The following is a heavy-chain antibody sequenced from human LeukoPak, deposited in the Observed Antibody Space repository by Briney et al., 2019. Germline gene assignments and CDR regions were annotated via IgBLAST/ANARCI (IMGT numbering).Heavy chain of an antibody. CDR2: ISWNSGSI. V-gene: IGHV3-9*01. Sequence: GGSLRLSCAASGFTFDDYAMHWVRQAPGKGLEWVSGISWNSGSIGYADSVKGRFTVSRDNAKNSLYLQMNSLRAEDTALYYCARVHSSGWSGAYYWGQGTLVTVSS. CDR1: GFTFDDYA. CDR3: ARVHSSGWSGAYY. D-gene: IGHD6-19*01. J-gene: IGHJ4*02.